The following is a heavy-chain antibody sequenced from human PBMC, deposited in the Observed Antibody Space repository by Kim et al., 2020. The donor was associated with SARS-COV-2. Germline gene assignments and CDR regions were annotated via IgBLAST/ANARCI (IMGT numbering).Heavy chain of an antibody. Sequence: GGSLRLSCAASGFTFSTYWMYWVRQAPGKGLVWVSRINSDGSSTNYADSVKGRFTISRDNAKNTLYLQMNSLRAEDTAVYYCARSSSTSCPCYYMDVWGKGPTVTVSS. D-gene: IGHD2-2*01. CDR1: GFTFSTYW. CDR2: INSDGSST. CDR3: ARSSSTSCPCYYMDV. J-gene: IGHJ6*03. V-gene: IGHV3-74*01.